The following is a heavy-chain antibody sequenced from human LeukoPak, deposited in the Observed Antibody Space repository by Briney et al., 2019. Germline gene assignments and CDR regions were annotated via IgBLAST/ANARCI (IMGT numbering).Heavy chain of an antibody. D-gene: IGHD3-22*01. CDR3: ARGADYDSSGYSLAK. CDR2: IYSGGST. CDR1: GFSVSTNY. J-gene: IGHJ4*02. Sequence: GGSLRLSCAVSGFSVSTNYMNWVRQAPGKGLEWVSVIYSGGSTYYADSVKGRFTISRDNSKNTLYLQMNSLRAEDTAVYYCARGADYDSSGYSLAKWGQGTLVTVSS. V-gene: IGHV3-53*01.